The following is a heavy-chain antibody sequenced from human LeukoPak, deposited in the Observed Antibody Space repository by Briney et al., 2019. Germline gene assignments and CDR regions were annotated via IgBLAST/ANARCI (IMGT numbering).Heavy chain of an antibody. V-gene: IGHV1-18*04. Sequence: ASVKVSCKASGYTFTSYGISWVRQAPGQGLEWMGWISAYNGNTNYAQKLQGRVTMTTDTSTSTAYMELRSLRSDDTAVYYCARDEGGDAMVRGVTAYYYGMDVWGKGTTVTVSS. CDR3: ARDEGGDAMVRGVTAYYYGMDV. D-gene: IGHD3-10*01. CDR2: ISAYNGNT. J-gene: IGHJ6*04. CDR1: GYTFTSYG.